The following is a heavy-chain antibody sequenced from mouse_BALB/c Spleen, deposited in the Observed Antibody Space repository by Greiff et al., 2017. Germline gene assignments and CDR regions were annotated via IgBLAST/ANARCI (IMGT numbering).Heavy chain of an antibody. CDR3: ARTCSYDMDY. D-gene: IGHD6-1*01. CDR1: GYAFSSYW. V-gene: IGHV1-80*01. J-gene: IGHJ4*01. Sequence: VQLQESGAELVRPGSSVKISCKASGYAFSSYWMNWVKQRPGQGLEWIGQIYPGDGDTNYNGKFKGKATLTADKSSSTAYMQLSSLTSEDSAVYFCARTCSYDMDYWGQGTSVTVSS. CDR2: IYPGDGDT.